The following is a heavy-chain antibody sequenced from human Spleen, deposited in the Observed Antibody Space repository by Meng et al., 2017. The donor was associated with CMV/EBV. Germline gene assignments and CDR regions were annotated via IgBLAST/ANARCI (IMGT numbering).Heavy chain of an antibody. J-gene: IGHJ4*02. Sequence: ASVKVSCKASGYTFSRYEINWVRQASGQGLEWMGWMNPNSDDTGYAQKFQGRVAITRNTSISTAYMDLSRLTSDDTAVYYCAKTGGSANFDNWGQGTLVTVSS. CDR3: AKTGGSANFDN. CDR1: GYTFSRYE. D-gene: IGHD1-14*01. CDR2: MNPNSDDT. V-gene: IGHV1-8*03.